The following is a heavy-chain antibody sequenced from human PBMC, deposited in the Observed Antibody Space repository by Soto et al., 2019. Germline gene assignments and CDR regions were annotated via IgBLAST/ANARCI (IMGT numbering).Heavy chain of an antibody. V-gene: IGHV4-34*01. CDR2: INHSGST. CDR1: GGSISGYY. J-gene: IGHJ4*02. D-gene: IGHD2-2*01. CDR3: ARDKITTPFDY. Sequence: PSETLSLTCTVSGGSISGYYWSWIRQPPGTGLEWIGEINHSGSTNYNPSLKSRVTISVDTSTNQFSLKLTSVTAADTAVYYCARDKITTPFDYRGQETLLTVSS.